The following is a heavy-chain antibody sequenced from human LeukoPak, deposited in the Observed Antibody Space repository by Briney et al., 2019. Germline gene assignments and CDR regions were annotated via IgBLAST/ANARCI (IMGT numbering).Heavy chain of an antibody. D-gene: IGHD3-22*01. CDR2: IYYSGST. Sequence: PSETLSLTCAVYGGSFSGYYWSWIRQPPGKGLEWIGSIYYSGSTYYNPSLKSRVTISVDTSKNQFSLKLSSVTAADTAVYYCADGSGYYYAAFDYWGQGTLVTVSS. CDR1: GGSFSGYY. CDR3: ADGSGYYYAAFDY. V-gene: IGHV4-34*01. J-gene: IGHJ4*02.